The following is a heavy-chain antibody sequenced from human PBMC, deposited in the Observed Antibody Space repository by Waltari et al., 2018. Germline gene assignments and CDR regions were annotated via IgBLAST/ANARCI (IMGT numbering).Heavy chain of an antibody. CDR2: IKQDGSEK. D-gene: IGHD1-26*01. Sequence: EVQLVESGGGLVQPGGSLRLSCAASGFTFSTYGMTGVRQAPGKGLEWVANIKQDGSEKYYVDSVKGRFTISRDNAKNSLYLLMSSLRAEDTSVYYCARGTSGSYHTPVSYWGQGTLVTVSS. J-gene: IGHJ4*02. CDR3: ARGTSGSYHTPVSY. CDR1: GFTFSTYG. V-gene: IGHV3-7*01.